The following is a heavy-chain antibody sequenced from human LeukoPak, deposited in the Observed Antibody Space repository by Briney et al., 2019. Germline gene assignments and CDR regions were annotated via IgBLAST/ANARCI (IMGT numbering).Heavy chain of an antibody. CDR1: GGSISSSSYY. CDR3: ARHLYSSGWPLAPRCYSMDV. J-gene: IGHJ6*03. Sequence: SETLSLTCTVSGGSISSSSYYWGWIRQPPGKGLEWIGSIYYSGSTYYNPSLKSRVTLSVDTSKNQFPLKLSSVTAADTAGYYCARHLYSSGWPLAPRCYSMDVWGKGTTVTISS. CDR2: IYYSGST. D-gene: IGHD6-19*01. V-gene: IGHV4-39*06.